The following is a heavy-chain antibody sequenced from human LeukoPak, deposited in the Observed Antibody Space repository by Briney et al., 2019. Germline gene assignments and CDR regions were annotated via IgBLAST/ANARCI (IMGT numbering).Heavy chain of an antibody. CDR2: IRYVGSNK. CDR3: AKDQDIVVVPAAPKSGYFDY. D-gene: IGHD2-2*01. J-gene: IGHJ4*02. V-gene: IGHV3-30*02. Sequence: GGSLRLSCAASGFTFSSYGMHWVRQAPGKGREWVAFIRYVGSNKYYADSVKGRFTISRDNSKNTLYLQMNSLRAEDTAVYYCAKDQDIVVVPAAPKSGYFDYWGQGTLVTVSS. CDR1: GFTFSSYG.